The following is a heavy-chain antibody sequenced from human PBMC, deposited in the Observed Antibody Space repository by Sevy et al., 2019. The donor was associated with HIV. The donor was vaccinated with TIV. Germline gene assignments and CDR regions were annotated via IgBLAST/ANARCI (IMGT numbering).Heavy chain of an antibody. D-gene: IGHD2-2*03. CDR3: ARDRFGDRRSTSCYRHAFDV. CDR2: IYTSRRT. CDR1: GGSISSYY. J-gene: IGHJ3*01. V-gene: IGHV4-4*07. Sequence: SETLSLTFTVSGGSISSYYWSWIRQPAGKGREWMGRIYTSRRTNYNPSLKKPVTMSVDTSKKQFSLKWSSVTAADTAVYYCARDRFGDRRSTSCYRHAFDVWGQGTMVTVSS.